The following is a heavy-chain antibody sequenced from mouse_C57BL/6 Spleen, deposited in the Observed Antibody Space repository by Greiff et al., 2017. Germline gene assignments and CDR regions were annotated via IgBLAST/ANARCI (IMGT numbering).Heavy chain of an antibody. Sequence: EVLLQQSGPELVKPGASVKMSCKASGYTFTDYNMHWVKQRPGKSLEWIGYIYPNNGGTSYNEKFKGKATLTVNKSSSTAYMELRSLTSEDSAVYYCAREGYSNCVAWFAYWGQGTLVTVSA. V-gene: IGHV1-22*01. J-gene: IGHJ3*01. CDR2: IYPNNGGT. D-gene: IGHD2-5*01. CDR1: GYTFTDYN. CDR3: AREGYSNCVAWFAY.